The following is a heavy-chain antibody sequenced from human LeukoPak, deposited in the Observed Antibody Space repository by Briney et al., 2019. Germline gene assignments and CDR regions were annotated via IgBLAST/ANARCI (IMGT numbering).Heavy chain of an antibody. D-gene: IGHD4-23*01. CDR2: ISAYNGNT. CDR1: GYTFTSYG. CDR3: ARDLLTTVDWYFDL. Sequence: ASVKVSCKASGYTFTSYGISWVRQAPGQGLEWMGWISAYNGNTNYAQKLQGRVTMTTDTSTSTAYMELRSLRSDDTVVYYCARDLLTTVDWYFDLWGRGTLVTVSS. V-gene: IGHV1-18*01. J-gene: IGHJ2*01.